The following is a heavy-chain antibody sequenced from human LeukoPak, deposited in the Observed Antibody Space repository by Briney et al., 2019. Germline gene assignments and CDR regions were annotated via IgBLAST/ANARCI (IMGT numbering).Heavy chain of an antibody. V-gene: IGHV4-31*03. J-gene: IGHJ4*02. CDR1: GGSISSGGYY. Sequence: SQTLSLTCTVSGGSISSGGYYWSWIRQHPGKGLEWIGYIYYSGSTYCNPSLKSRVTISVDTSKNQFSLKLSSVTAADTAVYYCARATDDYGDYYFDYWGQGTLVTVSS. CDR2: IYYSGST. CDR3: ARATDDYGDYYFDY. D-gene: IGHD4-17*01.